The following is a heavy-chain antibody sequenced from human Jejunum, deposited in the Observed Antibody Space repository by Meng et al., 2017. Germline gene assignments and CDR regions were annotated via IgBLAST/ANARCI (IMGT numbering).Heavy chain of an antibody. J-gene: IGHJ4*02. CDR1: GGSISGSYDY. CDR3: ARHFSGSGTWFFDS. D-gene: IGHD3-10*01. V-gene: IGHV4-39*01. Sequence: QLQLQESGSGLVNASETRSLTCTVSGGSISGSYDYWGWIRQPPGKGLDWTGTISYSGSTYYNPSLTSRVTISMDTSKNQFSLKLSSVTAADTAVYYCARHFSGSGTWFFDSWGQGVLVTVPS. CDR2: ISYSGST.